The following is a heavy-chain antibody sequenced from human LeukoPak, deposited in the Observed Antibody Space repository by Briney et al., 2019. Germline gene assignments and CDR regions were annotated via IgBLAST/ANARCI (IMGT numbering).Heavy chain of an antibody. CDR1: GYTFTCYG. CDR3: ARNSAYYYDSSGRGYFDY. V-gene: IGHV1-18*01. J-gene: IGHJ4*02. CDR2: ISAYNGNT. D-gene: IGHD3-22*01. Sequence: GASVKVSCKASGYTFTCYGISWVRQAPGQGLEWMGWISAYNGNTSYAQKLQGRVTMTTDTSTSTAYMELSSLRPEDTAVYYCARNSAYYYDSSGRGYFDYWGQGTLVTVSS.